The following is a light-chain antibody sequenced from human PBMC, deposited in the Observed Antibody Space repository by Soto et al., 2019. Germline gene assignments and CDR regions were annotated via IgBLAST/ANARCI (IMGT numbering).Light chain of an antibody. V-gene: IGLV2-18*01. CDR2: AVT. Sequence: QSALTQTPSVSGSPGQSVTISCTGTSSDVGSYNRVSWYQQPPGTAPRLMIYAVTNRPSEVPDRFSGSKSGNTASLTISGLQAEDEADYYCSLYTGSSYVFGTGTKVTVL. J-gene: IGLJ1*01. CDR1: SSDVGSYNR. CDR3: SLYTGSSYV.